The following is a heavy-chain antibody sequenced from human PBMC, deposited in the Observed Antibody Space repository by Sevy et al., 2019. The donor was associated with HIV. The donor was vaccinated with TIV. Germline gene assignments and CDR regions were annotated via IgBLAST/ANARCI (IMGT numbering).Heavy chain of an antibody. CDR3: AVWPGGQTGRDLKIDS. V-gene: IGHV3-30*04. J-gene: IGHJ4*02. CDR1: GFTFSTYA. CDR2: ISYDGSKI. Sequence: GGSLRLSCAASGFTFSTYAIHWVRQAPGKGLEWVALISYDGSKIFYIDSVKGRFTVSRDNSRNALYLQMNSLRPEDTAVYYCAVWPGGQTGRDLKIDSWGQGTLVTVSS. D-gene: IGHD2-21*01.